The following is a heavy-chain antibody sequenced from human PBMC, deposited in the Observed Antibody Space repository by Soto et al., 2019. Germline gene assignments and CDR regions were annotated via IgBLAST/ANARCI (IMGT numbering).Heavy chain of an antibody. J-gene: IGHJ4*02. CDR1: GGSFSGYY. CDR2: INHSGST. CDR3: AREQNGRKLAAADY. Sequence: PSETLSLTCAVYGGSFSGYYWSWIRQPPGKGLEWIGEINHSGSTNYNPSLKSRITISVDTSKNQFSLKLSSVTAADTAVYYCAREQNGRKLAAADYWGQGTLVTVSS. D-gene: IGHD6-13*01. V-gene: IGHV4-34*01.